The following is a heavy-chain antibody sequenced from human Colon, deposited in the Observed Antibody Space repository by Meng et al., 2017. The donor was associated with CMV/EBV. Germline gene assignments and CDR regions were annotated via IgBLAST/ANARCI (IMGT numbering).Heavy chain of an antibody. CDR2: INWNGGST. V-gene: IGHV3-20*04. J-gene: IGHJ6*02. CDR1: GFTFDDYG. D-gene: IGHD2-2*01. Sequence: GESLKISCAASGFTFDDYGMSWVRQAPGKGLEWVSGINWNGGSTGYADSVKGRFTISRDNAKNSLYLQMNSLRAEDTALYYCAREKLPEGYCSSTSCYRTSYYYYYYGMDVWGQGTTVTVPS. CDR3: AREKLPEGYCSSTSCYRTSYYYYYYGMDV.